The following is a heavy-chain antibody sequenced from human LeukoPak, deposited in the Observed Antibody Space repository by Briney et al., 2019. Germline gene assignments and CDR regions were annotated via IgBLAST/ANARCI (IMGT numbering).Heavy chain of an antibody. V-gene: IGHV3-48*03. J-gene: IGHJ4*02. CDR1: GFTFSSYE. D-gene: IGHD6-6*01. CDR2: ISSSGSTI. CDR3: ARAHGHSSSRRDYFDY. Sequence: GGSLRLSCAASGFTFSSYEMNWVRQAPRKGLHWVSYISSSGSTIYYADSVKGRLTISRDNAKNSLFLQMNSLRAEDTAVYYCARAHGHSSSRRDYFDYWGQGTLVTVSS.